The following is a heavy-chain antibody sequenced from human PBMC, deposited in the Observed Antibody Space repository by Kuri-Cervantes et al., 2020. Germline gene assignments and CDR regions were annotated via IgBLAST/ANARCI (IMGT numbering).Heavy chain of an antibody. J-gene: IGHJ4*02. Sequence: GESLKISCAVSGGSFRGYYWSWIRQPPGKGLEWVGRIKSKTDGGTTDYAAPVQGRFTISRDDSKNTLYLQMNSLKTEDTAVYYCTAITGTTPDYWGQGTLVTVSS. CDR1: GGSFRGYY. CDR3: TAITGTTPDY. V-gene: IGHV3-15*01. CDR2: IKSKTDGGTT. D-gene: IGHD1-7*01.